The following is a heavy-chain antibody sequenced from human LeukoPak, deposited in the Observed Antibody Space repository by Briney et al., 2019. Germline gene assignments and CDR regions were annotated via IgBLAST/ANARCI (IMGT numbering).Heavy chain of an antibody. CDR2: FDPEDGET. Sequence: ASVKVSCKVSGYTLTELSMHWVRQATGKGLEWMGGFDPEDGETIYAQKFQGRVTMTEDTSTDTAYMELSSLRSEDTAVYYCATKPYSITMVRGVPPGDYYGMDVWGQGTTVTVSS. J-gene: IGHJ6*02. CDR3: ATKPYSITMVRGVPPGDYYGMDV. CDR1: GYTLTELS. V-gene: IGHV1-24*01. D-gene: IGHD3-10*01.